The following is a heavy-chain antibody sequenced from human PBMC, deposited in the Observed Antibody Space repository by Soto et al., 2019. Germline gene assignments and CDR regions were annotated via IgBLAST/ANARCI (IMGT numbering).Heavy chain of an antibody. J-gene: IGHJ4*02. D-gene: IGHD4-17*01. V-gene: IGHV4-31*03. CDR3: ARDPIDYGGNSCFDY. Sequence: SETLSLTCTVSGGSISSGGYYWSWIRQHPGKGLEWIGYIYYSGSTYYNPSLKSRVTISVDTSKNQFSLKLSSVTAADTAVYYCARDPIDYGGNSCFDYWGQGTLVTVSS. CDR1: GGSISSGGYY. CDR2: IYYSGST.